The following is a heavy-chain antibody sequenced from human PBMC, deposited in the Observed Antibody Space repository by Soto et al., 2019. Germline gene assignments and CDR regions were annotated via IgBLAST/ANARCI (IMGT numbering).Heavy chain of an antibody. CDR2: INAGNGNT. J-gene: IGHJ5*02. CDR3: ATQEVGGSYVYTFDP. D-gene: IGHD1-26*01. Sequence: ASVKVSCKASGYTFTGYAMHWVRQAPGQRLEWMGWINAGNGNTKYSQKFQGRVTITRDTSASTAYMELSSLRSEDTAVYYCATQEVGGSYVYTFDPWGQGTLVTVSS. CDR1: GYTFTGYA. V-gene: IGHV1-3*01.